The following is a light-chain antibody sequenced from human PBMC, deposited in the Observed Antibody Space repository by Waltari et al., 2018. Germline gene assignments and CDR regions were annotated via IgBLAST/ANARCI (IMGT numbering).Light chain of an antibody. CDR1: QDIHSY. J-gene: IGKJ1*01. CDR2: VAS. Sequence: IQMTQSPSSLSASVGDRVTITCRASQDIHSYLAWYQLKPGKAPKSLIFVASSSQSGASSRFSGSESGTDFTLTISSLQPDDVATYYCQQYDAYPWTFGQGTKVEIK. V-gene: IGKV1-16*01. CDR3: QQYDAYPWT.